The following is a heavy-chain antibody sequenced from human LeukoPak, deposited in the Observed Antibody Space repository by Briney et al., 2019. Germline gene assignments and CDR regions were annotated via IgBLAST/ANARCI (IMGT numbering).Heavy chain of an antibody. CDR1: GFTFSSYE. Sequence: GGSLRLSCAASGFTFSSYEMNWVRQAPGKGLEWVSYISSGGNTIYYADSVKGRFTISRDNAKNSPYLQMNSLRAEDTAVYYCAREGTAMVSFDYWGQGTLVTVSS. CDR2: ISSGGNTI. J-gene: IGHJ4*02. CDR3: AREGTAMVSFDY. D-gene: IGHD5-18*01. V-gene: IGHV3-48*03.